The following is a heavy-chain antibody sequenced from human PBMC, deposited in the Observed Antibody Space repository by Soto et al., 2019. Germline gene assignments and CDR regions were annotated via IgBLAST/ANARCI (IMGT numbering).Heavy chain of an antibody. CDR2: IKQDGSEK. Sequence: GESLKISCAASGFTFSSYWMSWVRQAPGKGLEWVANIKQDGSEKYYVDSVKGRFTISRDNAKNSLYLQMNSLRAEDTAVYYCARAGEMTTVDYWGQGTLVTVSS. CDR1: GFTFSSYW. D-gene: IGHD4-17*01. V-gene: IGHV3-7*01. J-gene: IGHJ4*02. CDR3: ARAGEMTTVDY.